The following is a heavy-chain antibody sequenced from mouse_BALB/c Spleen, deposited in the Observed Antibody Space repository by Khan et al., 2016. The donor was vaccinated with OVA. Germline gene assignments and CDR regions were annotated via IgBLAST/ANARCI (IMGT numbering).Heavy chain of an antibody. CDR2: ISSGGSYT. CDR1: GFTFSSYG. Sequence: EVELVESGGDSVKPGGSLKLPCAASGFTFSSYGMSWVRRTPEKRLEWVATISSGGSYTYYPDSVKGRFTIPRDNAKNTLYLQMSSLKSEDTAMYYCSRQPGYYGSRSYFDYWGQGTTLTVSS. J-gene: IGHJ2*01. V-gene: IGHV5-6*01. CDR3: SRQPGYYGSRSYFDY. D-gene: IGHD1-1*01.